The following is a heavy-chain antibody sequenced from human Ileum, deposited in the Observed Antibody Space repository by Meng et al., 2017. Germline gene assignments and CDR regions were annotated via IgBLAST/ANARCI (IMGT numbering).Heavy chain of an antibody. D-gene: IGHD4-17*01. CDR3: ARHDYGDPTAAFDY. Sequence: QGQLQQSGPGLVKPSGTLSPTCAVSGASISTSNLSNWVRQPPGKGLEWIGEIHHSGTTNYNPSLKSRVTISLDKSKNQFSLELRSVTAADTAVYYCARHDYGDPTAAFDYWGQGTLVTVSS. V-gene: IGHV4-4*02. J-gene: IGHJ4*02. CDR1: GASISTSNL. CDR2: IHHSGTT.